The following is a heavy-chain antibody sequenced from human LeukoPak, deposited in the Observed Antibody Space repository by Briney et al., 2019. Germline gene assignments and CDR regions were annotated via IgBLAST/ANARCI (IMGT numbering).Heavy chain of an antibody. D-gene: IGHD6-6*01. CDR1: GFTFSSYA. J-gene: IGHJ5*02. CDR3: ARDISSSSIAARSNWFDP. Sequence: GGSLRLSCAASGFTFSSYAMSWVRQAPGKGLEWVSSISSSSSYIYYADSVKGRFTISRDNAKNSLYLQMNSLRAEDTAVYYCARDISSSSIAARSNWFDPWGQGTLVTVSS. CDR2: ISSSSSYI. V-gene: IGHV3-21*01.